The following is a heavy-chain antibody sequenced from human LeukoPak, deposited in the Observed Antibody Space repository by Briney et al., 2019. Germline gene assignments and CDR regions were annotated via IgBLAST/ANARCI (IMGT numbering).Heavy chain of an antibody. Sequence: ASVKVSCKASEYTFTSYYIHWVRQAPGQGLEWMGIINPSGGYTNYAQRFQGRVTMTRDTSTSTVYMELSSLRSEDTAVYYCARSKVLSGRFDYWGQGTLVTVSS. CDR1: EYTFTSYY. V-gene: IGHV1-46*01. CDR2: INPSGGYT. CDR3: ARSKVLSGRFDY. D-gene: IGHD3/OR15-3a*01. J-gene: IGHJ4*02.